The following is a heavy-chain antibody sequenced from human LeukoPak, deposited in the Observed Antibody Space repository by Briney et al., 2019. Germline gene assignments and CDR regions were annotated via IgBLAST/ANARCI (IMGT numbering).Heavy chain of an antibody. CDR2: MYYTGTT. CDR3: AKSGLNRFDY. Sequence: PGGSLRLSCGASGFIVSSNFMAWVRQSPAKGLEWVSIMYYTGTTHYADSVKGRFTISRDNSKNTVYLQMNSLRAEDTAVYYCAKSGLNRFDYWGQGTLVTVSS. J-gene: IGHJ4*02. D-gene: IGHD2-15*01. V-gene: IGHV3-53*01. CDR1: GFIVSSNF.